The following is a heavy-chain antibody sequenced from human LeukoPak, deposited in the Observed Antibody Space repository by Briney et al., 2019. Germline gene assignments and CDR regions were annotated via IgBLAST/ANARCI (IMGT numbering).Heavy chain of an antibody. V-gene: IGHV1-69*04. CDR2: IIPILGIA. CDR1: GGTFSIYA. Sequence: SVTVSFKASGGTFSIYAISWVRQAPGQGLEWMGRIIPILGIANYAQKFQGRVTITADKSTSTAYMELSSLRSEDTTVYYCARERVYYYGSSGYYYPFDYWGQGTLVTVSS. CDR3: ARERVYYYGSSGYYYPFDY. J-gene: IGHJ4*02. D-gene: IGHD3-22*01.